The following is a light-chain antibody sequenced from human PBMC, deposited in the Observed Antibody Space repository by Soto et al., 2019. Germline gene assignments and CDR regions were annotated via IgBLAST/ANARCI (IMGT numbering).Light chain of an antibody. J-gene: IGKJ1*01. Sequence: EIVMTQSPGTLSLSPGERATLSCRASQAISSTYLTWYQQKAGQAPRRLIYGASSRATGIPDRFSGSGSGTDFTLTISRLESEDFAVYYCQQSACSPTFGQGTKLEVK. CDR2: GAS. V-gene: IGKV3-20*01. CDR3: QQSACSPT. CDR1: QAISSTY.